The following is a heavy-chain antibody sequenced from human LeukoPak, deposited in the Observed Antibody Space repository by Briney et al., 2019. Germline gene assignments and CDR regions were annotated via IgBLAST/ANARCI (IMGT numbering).Heavy chain of an antibody. CDR3: VRGLTTVATWLYL. Sequence: ASVKVSCKASGYTFTGYLMHWVRQAPGQGLEWMGWISPSSGDTKYAQKFQGRVTMTRDTSISTAYMEVSRLRSDDTAVYYCVRGLTTVATWLYLWGRGTLVTVSS. D-gene: IGHD4-17*01. V-gene: IGHV1-2*02. CDR1: GYTFTGYL. J-gene: IGHJ2*01. CDR2: ISPSSGDT.